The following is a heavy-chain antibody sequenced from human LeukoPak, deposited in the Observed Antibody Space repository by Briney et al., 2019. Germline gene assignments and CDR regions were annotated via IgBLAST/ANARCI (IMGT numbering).Heavy chain of an antibody. V-gene: IGHV3-30*18. J-gene: IGHJ4*02. CDR3: AKDTLGALDY. CDR1: GFTFSSYG. D-gene: IGHD1-26*01. Sequence: GGSLRLSCAASGFTFSSYGMHWVRQAPGKGLEWVALISYDGSHKYYTDSVKGRFTISRDNSKNTLYLQMNSLRAEDTAVYYCAKDTLGALDYWGQGTLVTVSS. CDR2: ISYDGSHK.